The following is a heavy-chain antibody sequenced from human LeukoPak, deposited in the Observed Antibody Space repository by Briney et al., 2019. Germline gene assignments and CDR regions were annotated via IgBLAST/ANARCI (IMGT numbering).Heavy chain of an antibody. J-gene: IGHJ4*02. Sequence: GGSLRLSCAASGFTFSSYAMHWVRQAPGKGLEWVALISYDGSINDYADSVKGRFTISRDNAKNSLYLQMNSLRAEDTAVYYCARDLTTVTTGLAGNEMGGYWGQGTLVTVSS. CDR1: GFTFSSYA. V-gene: IGHV3-30*04. CDR2: ISYDGSIN. D-gene: IGHD4-17*01. CDR3: ARDLTTVTTGLAGNEMGGY.